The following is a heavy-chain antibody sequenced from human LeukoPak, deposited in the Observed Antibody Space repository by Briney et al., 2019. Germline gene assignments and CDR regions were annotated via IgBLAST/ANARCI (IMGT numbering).Heavy chain of an antibody. CDR2: ISYDGTNK. J-gene: IGHJ6*02. CDR1: GFTFSNYA. V-gene: IGHV3-30*18. D-gene: IGHD3-10*01. Sequence: GGSLRLSCAASGFTFSNYAIHWIRQGPGKGLKWVAIISYDGTNKYYADSVKGRFSTSRDNSKNTLYLQMNSLRPEDTAVYYCAKAVGFGEAYGMDVWGQGTTVTVSS. CDR3: AKAVGFGEAYGMDV.